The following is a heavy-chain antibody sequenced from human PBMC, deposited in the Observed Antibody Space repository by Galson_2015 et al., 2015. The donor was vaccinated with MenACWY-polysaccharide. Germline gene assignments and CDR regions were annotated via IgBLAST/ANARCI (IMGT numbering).Heavy chain of an antibody. Sequence: SLRLSCAASGFTFSNYYMSWLRQAPGKGLEWVSYMSSSGNIIYYADSVKGRFTISRDNAKNSLYLQMTSLRVEDTAVYYCARVTIGRVDPWGQGTLVTVSS. V-gene: IGHV3-11*01. CDR2: MSSSGNII. CDR3: ARVTIGRVDP. J-gene: IGHJ5*02. CDR1: GFTFSNYY. D-gene: IGHD3-9*01.